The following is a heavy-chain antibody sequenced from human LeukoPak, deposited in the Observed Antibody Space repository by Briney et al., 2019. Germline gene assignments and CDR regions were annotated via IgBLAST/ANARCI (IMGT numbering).Heavy chain of an antibody. CDR1: GFTFSDYY. J-gene: IGHJ5*02. D-gene: IGHD3-10*01. V-gene: IGHV3-11*03. CDR2: IRSSGSYT. Sequence: GGSLRLSCAASGFTFSDYYMSWIRQAPGKGLEWVSYIRSSGSYTNYADSVKGRFTISRDSAKNSLYLQMNSLRAEDTAVYYCARGGSYSGSGSSKNWFDPWGQGTLVTVSS. CDR3: ARGGSYSGSGSSKNWFDP.